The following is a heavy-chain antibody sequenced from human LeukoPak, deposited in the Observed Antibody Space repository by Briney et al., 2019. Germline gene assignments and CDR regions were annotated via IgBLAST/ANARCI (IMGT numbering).Heavy chain of an antibody. Sequence: GGSLTLSCKGSGYSFTSYWIGWVRQMPGKGLDWMGIIYPGDSDTRYSPSFQGNVTISAHKTISTAYLRRSTLKPSAMDMYYCARTVEMATIVGYFDYWGQGTLVTVSS. V-gene: IGHV5-51*01. CDR2: IYPGDSDT. CDR1: GYSFTSYW. J-gene: IGHJ4*02. CDR3: ARTVEMATIVGYFDY. D-gene: IGHD5-24*01.